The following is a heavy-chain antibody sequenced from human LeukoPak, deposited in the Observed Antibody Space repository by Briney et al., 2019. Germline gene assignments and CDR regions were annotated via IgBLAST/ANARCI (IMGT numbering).Heavy chain of an antibody. Sequence: SETLSLTCTLYVASFYDYYWTWIRQSPGKGLEWIGEINDSGTTKYSPSLGSRVTISLDTSKNQFSLKLTSVAAADTGVYYCVREDWYFDIGGRGTLVTVSS. V-gene: IGHV4-34*01. CDR3: VREDWYFDI. CDR1: VASFYDYY. J-gene: IGHJ2*01. CDR2: INDSGTT.